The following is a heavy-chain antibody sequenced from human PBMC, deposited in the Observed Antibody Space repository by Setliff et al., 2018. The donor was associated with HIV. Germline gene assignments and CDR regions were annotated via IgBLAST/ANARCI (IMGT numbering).Heavy chain of an antibody. CDR2: IYASGST. V-gene: IGHV4-4*07. CDR1: GGSFSSYH. D-gene: IGHD2-8*01. J-gene: IGHJ6*03. Sequence: SETLSLTCTVSGGSFSSYHWSWIRHRAGKGLAWIGHIYASGSTKYNPSLESRVTMSVDTSRTQFSLKMNSATAADTALYYCVRDAEGVAAGAIYFYMDVWGKGTTVTVSS. CDR3: VRDAEGVAAGAIYFYMDV.